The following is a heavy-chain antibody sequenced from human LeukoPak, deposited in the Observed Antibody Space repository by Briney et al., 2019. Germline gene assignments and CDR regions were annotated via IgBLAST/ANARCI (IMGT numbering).Heavy chain of an antibody. D-gene: IGHD3-22*01. J-gene: IGHJ5*02. CDR1: GFSISSYC. CDR2: INYSGST. CDR3: ARGRDYYDSSGYYNWFDP. Sequence: SETLSLTCTVSGFSISSYCWSWVRQPPGKGLEWVGYINYSGSTNYNPSLKSRDTISEGTTKNKFSLKLSSVTAADTAVYYCARGRDYYDSSGYYNWFDPWGQGTLVTVSS. V-gene: IGHV4-59*01.